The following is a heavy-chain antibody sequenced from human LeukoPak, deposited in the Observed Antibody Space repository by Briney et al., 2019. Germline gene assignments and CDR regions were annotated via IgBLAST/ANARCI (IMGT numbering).Heavy chain of an antibody. V-gene: IGHV1-18*01. CDR2: ISAYNGNT. CDR3: ARARGGSYYYNYMDV. CDR1: GHTFTSYG. Sequence: GASVKVSCKASGHTFTSYGISWVRQAPGQGLEWMGWISAYNGNTNYAQKLQGRVTMTTDTSTSTAYMELRSLRSDDTAVYYCARARGGSYYYNYMDVWGKGTTVTVSS. D-gene: IGHD3-16*01. J-gene: IGHJ6*03.